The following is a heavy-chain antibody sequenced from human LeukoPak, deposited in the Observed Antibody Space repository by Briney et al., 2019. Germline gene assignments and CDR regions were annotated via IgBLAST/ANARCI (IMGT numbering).Heavy chain of an antibody. Sequence: ASVKVSCKASGYTFTGYYMHWVRQAPGQGLEWMGWINPNSGGTNYAQKFQGRVTMTRDTSISTAYMELSRLRSDDMAVYYCARDWIVGATPDYWGQGTLVTVSS. J-gene: IGHJ4*02. CDR3: ARDWIVGATPDY. D-gene: IGHD1-26*01. CDR2: INPNSGGT. V-gene: IGHV1-2*02. CDR1: GYTFTGYY.